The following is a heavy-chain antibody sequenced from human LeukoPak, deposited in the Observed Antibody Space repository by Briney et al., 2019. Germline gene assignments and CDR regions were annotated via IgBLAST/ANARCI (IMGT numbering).Heavy chain of an antibody. J-gene: IGHJ4*02. D-gene: IGHD1-26*01. V-gene: IGHV3-13*01. CDR2: IGTAGDT. CDR1: GFTFSSYD. CDR3: ARVGISGSYRYFDY. Sequence: GGSLRLSCAASGFTFSSYDMHWVRQATGKGLEWVSAIGTAGDTYYPGSVKGRFTISRENAKNSLYLQMNSLRAGDTAVYYCARVGISGSYRYFDYWGQGTLVTVSS.